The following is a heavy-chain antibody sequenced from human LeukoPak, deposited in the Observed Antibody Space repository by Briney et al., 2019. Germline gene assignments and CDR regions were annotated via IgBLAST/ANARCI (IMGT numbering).Heavy chain of an antibody. Sequence: GASVKVSCKASGYTFTSYYMHWVRQAPGQGLEWMGIINPSGGSTSYAQKFRGRVTMTRDTSTSTVYMELSSLRSEDTAVYYCARNYYGSGTPGRYFDYWGQGTLVTVSS. CDR1: GYTFTSYY. D-gene: IGHD3-10*01. V-gene: IGHV1-46*01. CDR2: INPSGGST. J-gene: IGHJ4*02. CDR3: ARNYYGSGTPGRYFDY.